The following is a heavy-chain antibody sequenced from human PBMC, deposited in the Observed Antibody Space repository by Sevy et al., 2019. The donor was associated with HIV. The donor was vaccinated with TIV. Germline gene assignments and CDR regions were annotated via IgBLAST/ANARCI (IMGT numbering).Heavy chain of an antibody. V-gene: IGHV1-69*13. CDR2: IIPMFGTA. D-gene: IGHD6-13*01. CDR3: ARSISWYASFDS. J-gene: IGHJ4*02. CDR1: GRTFSNYA. Sequence: ASVKVSCKASGRTFSNYAINWVRQGPGQGLEWMGGIIPMFGTANYVQKFQGRVTITADESTKTAHMELSSLRSEDTAVYYCARSISWYASFDSWGQGTLVTVSS.